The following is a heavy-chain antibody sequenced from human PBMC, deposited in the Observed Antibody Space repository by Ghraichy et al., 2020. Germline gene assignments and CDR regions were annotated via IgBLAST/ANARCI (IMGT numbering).Heavy chain of an antibody. J-gene: IGHJ3*02. V-gene: IGHV3-48*02. CDR2: IWGNSDTK. Sequence: GGSLRLYCAASGFTFSSYSMNWVRQAPGKGLEWISYIWGNSDTKTYADSVMGRFTISRDNAKNSLYLQIHSLKDEDTAVYHCVRDRDYAFDMWGQGTMVIVSS. CDR3: VRDRDYAFDM. CDR1: GFTFSSYS. D-gene: IGHD3/OR15-3a*01.